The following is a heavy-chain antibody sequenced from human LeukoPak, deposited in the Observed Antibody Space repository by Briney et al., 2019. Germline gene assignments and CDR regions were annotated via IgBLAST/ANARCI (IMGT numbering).Heavy chain of an antibody. CDR2: ISGSGLST. Sequence: GGSLRLSCAASGFTFSSYAMSWVRQAPGKGLEWVSGISGSGLSTYYADSVKGRFTISRDNAKNSLHLQMSSLRLEDTAVYYCARDRAYSTYDYWGQGTLVRVSS. V-gene: IGHV3-23*01. CDR1: GFTFSSYA. CDR3: ARDRAYSTYDY. J-gene: IGHJ4*02. D-gene: IGHD2/OR15-2a*01.